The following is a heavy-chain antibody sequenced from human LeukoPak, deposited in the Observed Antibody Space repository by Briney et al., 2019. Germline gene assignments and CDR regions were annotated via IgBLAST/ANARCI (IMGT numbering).Heavy chain of an antibody. V-gene: IGHV4-59*01. CDR3: ARVRKNYDSSGYPSSPRFDP. D-gene: IGHD3-22*01. CDR2: IYYSGST. CDR1: GGSISSYY. J-gene: IGHJ5*02. Sequence: SETLSLTCTVSGGSISSYYWSWIRQPPGKGLEWIGYIYYSGSTNYNPSLKSRVTISVDTSKNQFSLKLSSVTAADTAVYYCARVRKNYDSSGYPSSPRFDPWGQGTLVTVSS.